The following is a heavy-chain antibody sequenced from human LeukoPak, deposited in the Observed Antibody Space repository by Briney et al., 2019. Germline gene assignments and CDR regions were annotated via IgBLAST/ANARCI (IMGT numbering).Heavy chain of an antibody. CDR1: GXTFXSYS. CDR2: ISSSSSYI. D-gene: IGHD1-26*01. Sequence: GGSLRLSCAASGXTFXSYSMNWVRQAPXXXXXWVSSISSSSSYIYYADSVKGRFTISRDSAKNSLYLQMNSLRAEDTAVYYCARGAYSGSIFDYWGQGTLVTVSS. J-gene: IGHJ4*02. CDR3: ARGAYSGSIFDY. V-gene: IGHV3-21*01.